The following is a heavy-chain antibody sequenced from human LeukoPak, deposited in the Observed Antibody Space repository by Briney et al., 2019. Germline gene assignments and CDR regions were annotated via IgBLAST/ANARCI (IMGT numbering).Heavy chain of an antibody. Sequence: PGGSLRLSCAASGFTFSSYEMNWVRQAPGKGLEWVSYISSSGSTIYYADSVKGRFTISRDNAKNSLYLQMNSLRAEDTAVYYCARDSELLPYYFGYWGQGTLVTVSS. CDR3: ARDSELLPYYFGY. D-gene: IGHD1-26*01. CDR2: ISSSGSTI. V-gene: IGHV3-48*03. CDR1: GFTFSSYE. J-gene: IGHJ4*02.